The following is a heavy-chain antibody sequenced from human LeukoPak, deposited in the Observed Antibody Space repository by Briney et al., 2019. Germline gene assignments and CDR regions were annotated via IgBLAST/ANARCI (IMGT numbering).Heavy chain of an antibody. D-gene: IGHD2-2*01. Sequence: GGSLRLSCAASGFTFSDYFMTWIPQAPGKGLEWVSYISSSGTTTYYADSVKGRSTISRDNAKNSLYLQVNSLRAEDTAVYYCARGGHCSSSSCYLGAFDIWGQGTMVTVSS. J-gene: IGHJ3*02. V-gene: IGHV3-11*04. CDR3: ARGGHCSSSSCYLGAFDI. CDR2: ISSSGTTT. CDR1: GFTFSDYF.